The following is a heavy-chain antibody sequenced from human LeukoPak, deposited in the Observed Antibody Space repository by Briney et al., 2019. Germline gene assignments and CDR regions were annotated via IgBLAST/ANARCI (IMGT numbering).Heavy chain of an antibody. CDR2: ISAYNGNT. CDR1: GYTFASYG. D-gene: IGHD4-17*01. Sequence: ASVKVSCKASGYTFASYGISWVRQAPGQGLEWMGWISAYNGNTNYAQKLQGRVTMTTDTSTSTAYMELRSLRSDDTAVYYCARATTVTDAFDIWGQGTMVTVSS. V-gene: IGHV1-18*01. J-gene: IGHJ3*02. CDR3: ARATTVTDAFDI.